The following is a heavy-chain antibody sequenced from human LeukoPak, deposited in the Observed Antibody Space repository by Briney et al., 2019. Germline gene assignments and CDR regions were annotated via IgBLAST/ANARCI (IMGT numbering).Heavy chain of an antibody. Sequence: SGTLSLTCTVSGGSISSYYWSWIRQPPGKGLEWIGYIYYSGSTNYNPSLKSRVTISVDTSKNQFSLKLSSVTAADTAVYYCARAGVGVVVAAEETNWFDPWGQGTLVTVSS. D-gene: IGHD2-15*01. J-gene: IGHJ5*02. CDR1: GGSISSYY. CDR2: IYYSGST. CDR3: ARAGVGVVVAAEETNWFDP. V-gene: IGHV4-59*01.